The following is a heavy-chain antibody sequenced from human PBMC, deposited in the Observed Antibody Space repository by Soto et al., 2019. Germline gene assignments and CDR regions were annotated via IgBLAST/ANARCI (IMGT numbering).Heavy chain of an antibody. CDR2: ISWDGGSK. J-gene: IGHJ6*02. V-gene: IGHV3-43*01. CDR3: AKPAGYYFDGSGYYRPFMDGMDV. CDR1: GFTFDDYT. D-gene: IGHD3-22*01. Sequence: GGSLRLSCAASGFTFDDYTMHWVRQAPGKGLEWVSLISWDGGSKYYADSVKGRFTISRDNSKNSLYLQMNSLRTENTALYSYAKPAGYYFDGSGYYRPFMDGMDVWGQGTTVTVSS.